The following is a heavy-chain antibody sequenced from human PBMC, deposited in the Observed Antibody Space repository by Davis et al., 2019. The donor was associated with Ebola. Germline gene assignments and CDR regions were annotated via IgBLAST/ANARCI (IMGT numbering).Heavy chain of an antibody. D-gene: IGHD3-3*01. CDR2: INGSGGST. CDR1: GFTFSSYA. J-gene: IGHJ4*02. V-gene: IGHV3-23*01. CDR3: AKDQALYYAIFGVGDY. Sequence: GESLKISCAASGFTFSSYAMRWVRQAPGKGLEWVSAINGSGGSTYYADSVKGRFTISRDNSKNTLYRQMNSLRAEDTAVYYCAKDQALYYAIFGVGDYWGQGTLVTVSS.